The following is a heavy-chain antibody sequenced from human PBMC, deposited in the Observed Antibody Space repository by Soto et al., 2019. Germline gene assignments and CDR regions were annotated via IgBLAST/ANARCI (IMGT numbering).Heavy chain of an antibody. CDR1: GFIFSNYG. CDR2: IWYDGSNE. V-gene: IGHV3-33*01. Sequence: QVQLVESGGGVVQPGKSLRLSCAASGFIFSNYGMHWVRQAPGKGLEWVAVIWYDGSNEWYADSVKGRFTISRDSSKNTVYLQMNGLRGEDTAVYYCARGNPPHCYDGDCYDYWGQGTLVTVSS. CDR3: ARGNPPHCYDGDCYDY. J-gene: IGHJ4*02. D-gene: IGHD2-21*02.